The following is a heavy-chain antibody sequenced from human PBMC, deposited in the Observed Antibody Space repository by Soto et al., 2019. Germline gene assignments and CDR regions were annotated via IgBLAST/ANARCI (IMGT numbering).Heavy chain of an antibody. D-gene: IGHD5-18*01. CDR2: ISYDGTNK. J-gene: IGHJ5*02. CDR1: GFTINSYG. V-gene: IGHV3-30*03. Sequence: VQLVESGGGVVQPGRSLRLSCAASGFTINSYGMHWVRQSPGKGLEWVAVISYDGTNKDNVDSVKGRFTISRDISKNTVYLQMNSLRPEDTAVYYCAIFIVIQPEATFPWGQGTLVTVSS. CDR3: AIFIVIQPEATFP.